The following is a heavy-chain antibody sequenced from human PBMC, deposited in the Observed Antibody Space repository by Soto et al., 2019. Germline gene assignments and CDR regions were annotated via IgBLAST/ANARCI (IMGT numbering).Heavy chain of an antibody. D-gene: IGHD2-8*01. Sequence: VKVSCKASGYTFTSYDINWVRQATGQGLEWMGWMNPDSGNTGFAQKFQGRVTMTSNTSMNTAYMELSSLTYEDTAVYYCVSWVSAHFDYWGQGTLVTVSS. J-gene: IGHJ4*02. V-gene: IGHV1-8*01. CDR3: VSWVSAHFDY. CDR1: GYTFTSYD. CDR2: MNPDSGNT.